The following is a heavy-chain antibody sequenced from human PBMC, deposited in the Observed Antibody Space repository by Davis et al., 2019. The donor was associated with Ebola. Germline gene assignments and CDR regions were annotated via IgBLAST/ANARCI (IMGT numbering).Heavy chain of an antibody. CDR2: IYYSGST. CDR3: AREIPAYYYDSSGYYYGAFDI. CDR1: GGSISSGDYY. D-gene: IGHD3-22*01. V-gene: IGHV4-30-4*01. Sequence: PSETLSLTCTVSGGSISSGDYYWSWIRQPPGKGLEWIGYIYYSGSTYYNPSLKSRVTISVDTSKNQFSLKLSSVTAADTAVYYCAREIPAYYYDSSGYYYGAFDIWGQGTMVTVSS. J-gene: IGHJ3*02.